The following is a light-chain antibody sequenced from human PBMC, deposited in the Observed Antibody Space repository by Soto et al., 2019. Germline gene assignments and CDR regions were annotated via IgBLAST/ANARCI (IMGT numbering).Light chain of an antibody. J-gene: IGLJ1*01. Sequence: QSVLTQPPSASGSPGQSVTISCTGTSSDVGGYNYVSWYQQHPGKAPKLMIYDVSNRPSGVSNRFSGSKSGNTASLTISGLQAEDEADYYCSSYTSSSTPFYVFGTGTKVTVL. CDR1: SSDVGGYNY. CDR2: DVS. CDR3: SSYTSSSTPFYV. V-gene: IGLV2-14*01.